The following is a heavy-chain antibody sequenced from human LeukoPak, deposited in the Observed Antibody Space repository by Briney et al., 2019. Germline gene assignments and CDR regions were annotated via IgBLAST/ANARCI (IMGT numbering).Heavy chain of an antibody. CDR1: GFTFSSYE. Sequence: GGSLRLSCAASGFTFSSYEMNWVRQAPGKGLEWVSYISSSGSTIYYADSVKGRSTISRDNAKNSLYLQMNSLRAEDTAVCYCAREKLSGYYDGAFDIWGQGTMVTVSS. CDR3: AREKLSGYYDGAFDI. J-gene: IGHJ3*02. CDR2: ISSSGSTI. V-gene: IGHV3-48*03. D-gene: IGHD3-22*01.